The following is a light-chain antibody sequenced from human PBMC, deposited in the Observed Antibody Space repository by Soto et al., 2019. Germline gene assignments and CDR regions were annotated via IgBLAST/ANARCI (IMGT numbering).Light chain of an antibody. Sequence: EIVLTQSPGTMSVSPGERATLSCRASQSISRSYLAWYQQKPGQAPRLLIYGASSRDTGIPDRFTGSGSGTDFTLTISRLEPEDFAVYYCQQYGSSSYTFGQGTKLEIK. CDR1: QSISRSY. V-gene: IGKV3-20*01. J-gene: IGKJ2*01. CDR2: GAS. CDR3: QQYGSSSYT.